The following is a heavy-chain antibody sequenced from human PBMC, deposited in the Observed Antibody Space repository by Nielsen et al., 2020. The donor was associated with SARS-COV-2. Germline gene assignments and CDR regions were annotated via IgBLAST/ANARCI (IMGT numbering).Heavy chain of an antibody. V-gene: IGHV3-13*04. CDR1: GFTFSSYD. Sequence: GESLKISCAASGFTFSSYDMHWVRQATGKGLEWVSAIGTAGDTYYPGSVKGRFTISRENAKNSLYPQMNSLRAGDTAVYYCARGYSSGWYLFDYWGQGTLVTVSS. J-gene: IGHJ4*02. D-gene: IGHD6-19*01. CDR2: IGTAGDT. CDR3: ARGYSSGWYLFDY.